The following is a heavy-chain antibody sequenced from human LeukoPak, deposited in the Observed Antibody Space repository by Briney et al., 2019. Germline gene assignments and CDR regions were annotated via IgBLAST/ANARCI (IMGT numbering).Heavy chain of an antibody. J-gene: IGHJ4*02. CDR1: GFTFSSYG. D-gene: IGHD4-23*01. CDR3: AKDVEALNYGGDY. V-gene: IGHV3-30*18. CDR2: ISYDGSDK. Sequence: GGSLRLSCAASGFTFSSYGMHWGRQAPGKGLEGVTVISYDGSDKYYADSVKGRFTVSRDNSKNTLYLQMNSLRDEDTAVYYCAKDVEALNYGGDYWGQGTLVTVSS.